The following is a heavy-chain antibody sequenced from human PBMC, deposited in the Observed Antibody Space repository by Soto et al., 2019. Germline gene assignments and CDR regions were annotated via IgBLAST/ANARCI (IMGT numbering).Heavy chain of an antibody. J-gene: IGHJ4*02. D-gene: IGHD3-3*01. CDR3: VKDYRITIFGVVIFGPHGPTSHGYAFDY. CDR2: ISSNGGST. V-gene: IGHV3-64D*08. CDR1: GFTFSSYA. Sequence: GGSLRLSCSASGFTFSSYAMHWVRQAPGKGLEYVSAISSNGGSTYYADSVKGSFTISRDNSKNTLYLQMSSLRAEDTAVYYCVKDYRITIFGVVIFGPHGPTSHGYAFDYWGQGTLVTVSS.